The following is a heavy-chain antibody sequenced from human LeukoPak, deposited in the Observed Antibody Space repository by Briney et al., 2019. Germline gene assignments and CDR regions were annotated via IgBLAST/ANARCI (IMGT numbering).Heavy chain of an antibody. CDR1: GYTFTTYA. V-gene: IGHV1-2*02. J-gene: IGHJ3*02. CDR3: ASRQGYCSGGSCYPHFRFAFDI. Sequence: ASVKVSCKASGYTFTTYAMNWVRQAPGQGLEWMGWINPNSGGTNYAQKFQGRVTMTRDTSISTAYMELSRLRSDDTAVYYCASRQGYCSGGSCYPHFRFAFDIWGQGTMVTVSS. D-gene: IGHD2-15*01. CDR2: INPNSGGT.